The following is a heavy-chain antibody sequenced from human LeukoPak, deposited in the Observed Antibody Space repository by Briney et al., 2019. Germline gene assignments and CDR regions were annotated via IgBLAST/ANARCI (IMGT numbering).Heavy chain of an antibody. CDR3: ARGFDY. Sequence: GGSLRLSCATSGFTFSTSDMNWVRQAPGKGLEWVSPISSSGSYIYYADSVKGRFTISRDNAKNSLYLQMNSLRAEDTAVYYCARGFDYWGQGTLVTVSS. J-gene: IGHJ4*02. V-gene: IGHV3-21*01. CDR2: ISSSGSYI. CDR1: GFTFSTSD.